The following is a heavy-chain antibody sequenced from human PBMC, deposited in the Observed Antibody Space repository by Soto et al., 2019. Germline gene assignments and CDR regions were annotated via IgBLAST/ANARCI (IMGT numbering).Heavy chain of an antibody. Sequence: SETLSLTCTVSGGSISSSSYYWGWIRQPPGKGLEWIGSIYYSGSTYYNPSLKSRVTISVDTSKNQFSLKLSSVTAADTAVYYCARFSRIAVAGFGYWGQGTLVTVSS. V-gene: IGHV4-39*01. CDR2: IYYSGST. J-gene: IGHJ4*02. CDR1: GGSISSSSYY. D-gene: IGHD6-19*01. CDR3: ARFSRIAVAGFGY.